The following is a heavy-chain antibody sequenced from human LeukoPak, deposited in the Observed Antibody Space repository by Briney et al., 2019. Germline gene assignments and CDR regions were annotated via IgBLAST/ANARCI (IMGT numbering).Heavy chain of an antibody. D-gene: IGHD3-10*01. CDR1: GFTFSSYE. CDR3: ARPYYFSSGSLPY. Sequence: GGSLRLSCAASGFTFSSYEMNWVRQAPGKGLEWVSYISSSGSTIYYADSVKGRFTISRDNAKNSLYLHMNSLRADDTAVYFCARPYYFSSGSLPYWGQGTLVTVSP. CDR2: ISSSGSTI. V-gene: IGHV3-48*03. J-gene: IGHJ4*02.